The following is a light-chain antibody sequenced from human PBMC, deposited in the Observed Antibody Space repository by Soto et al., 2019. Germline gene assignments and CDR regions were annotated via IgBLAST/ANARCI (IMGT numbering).Light chain of an antibody. Sequence: QSALTQPPSASGSPGQSVTISCTGTSSDVGGYNYVSWYQQHPGQAPKLMISEVSKRPSGVPDRFSGSKSGNTASLSVSGLQAEDEADYYCSSFAGNNNLVFGGGTKLPS. V-gene: IGLV2-8*01. J-gene: IGLJ2*01. CDR2: EVS. CDR1: SSDVGGYNY. CDR3: SSFAGNNNLV.